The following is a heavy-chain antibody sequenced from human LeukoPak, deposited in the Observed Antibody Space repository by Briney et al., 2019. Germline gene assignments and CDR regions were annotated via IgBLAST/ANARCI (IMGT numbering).Heavy chain of an antibody. CDR1: GDNFSSYV. CDR3: TREGVYSPDPTSYHRLPFDF. V-gene: IGHV1-69*04. Sequence: ASVKDSCKASGDNFSSYVITWVRQAPGQGLEWMGRIIPTLDVANFAQKFKGRVTITADKSTNTAHLELSSLRSEDTAVYYCTREGVYSPDPTSYHRLPFDFWGEGTVVIVSS. J-gene: IGHJ3*01. CDR2: IIPTLDVA. D-gene: IGHD3-16*02.